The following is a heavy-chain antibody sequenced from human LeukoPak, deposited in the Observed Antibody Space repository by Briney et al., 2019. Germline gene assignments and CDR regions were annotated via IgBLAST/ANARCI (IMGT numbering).Heavy chain of an antibody. CDR2: ISDDGGST. J-gene: IGHJ3*01. CDR1: GFTFSNYA. D-gene: IGHD3-3*01. V-gene: IGHV3-23*01. Sequence: GGSLTLSCVASGFTFSNYAMSWVRQAPGKALEWVSAISDDGGSTYYADSVKGRFTISRDNSKNTLYLQMNSLRAEDTAIYYCAKVLITVFGVVRYDAFDVWGQGTMVTVSS. CDR3: AKVLITVFGVVRYDAFDV.